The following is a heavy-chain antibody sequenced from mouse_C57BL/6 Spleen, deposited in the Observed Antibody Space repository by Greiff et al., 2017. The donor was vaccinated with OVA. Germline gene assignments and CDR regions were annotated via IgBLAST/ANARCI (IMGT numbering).Heavy chain of an antibody. V-gene: IGHV1-76*01. CDR1: GYTFTDYY. J-gene: IGHJ2*01. Sequence: QVQLQQSGAELVRPGASVKLSCKASGYTFTDYYINWVKQRPGQGLEWIARIYPGSGNTYYNEKFKGKATLTAEKSSSTAYMQLSSLTSEDSAVYFCARERTTVFDYWGQGTTLTVSS. CDR3: ARERTTVFDY. D-gene: IGHD1-1*01. CDR2: IYPGSGNT.